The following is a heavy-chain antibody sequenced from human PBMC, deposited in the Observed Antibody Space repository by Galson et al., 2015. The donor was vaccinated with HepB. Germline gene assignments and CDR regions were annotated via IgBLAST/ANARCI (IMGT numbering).Heavy chain of an antibody. D-gene: IGHD6-19*01. V-gene: IGHV3-30*18. CDR1: GFTLSSYG. J-gene: IGHJ4*02. CDR2: ISYDGSKK. CDR3: AKGDKSSGWSLDY. Sequence: SLRLSCAASGFTLSSYGMHWVRQAPGKGLEWVAVISYDGSKKYYADSVKGRFTISRDNSKNTLYLQMNSPRAEDTAVYYCAKGDKSSGWSLDYWGQGTLVIVSS.